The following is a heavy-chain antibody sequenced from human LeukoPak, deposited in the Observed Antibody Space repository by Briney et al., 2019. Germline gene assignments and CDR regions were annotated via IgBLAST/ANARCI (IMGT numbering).Heavy chain of an antibody. CDR1: GFTFSSYA. CDR2: ISGSGGST. D-gene: IGHD3-22*01. CDR3: ARDMDSSGYYFDY. J-gene: IGHJ4*02. Sequence: GGSRRLSCAASGFTFSSYAMSWVRQAPGKGLEWVSAISGSGGSTYYADSVKGRFTISRDNSKNTLYLQMNSLRAEDTAVYYCARDMDSSGYYFDYWGQGTLVTVSS. V-gene: IGHV3-23*01.